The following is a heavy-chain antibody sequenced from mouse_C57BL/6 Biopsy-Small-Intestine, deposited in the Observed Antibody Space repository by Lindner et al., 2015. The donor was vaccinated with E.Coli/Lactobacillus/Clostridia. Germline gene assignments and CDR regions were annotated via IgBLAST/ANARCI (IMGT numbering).Heavy chain of an antibody. CDR1: GYTFIDYY. Sequence: SVKVSCKASGYTFIDYYMHWVRQAPGQGLEWVGRIHPATGGTNYAPTFKGRVTMTRDTSINTVYMELTRLRSDDTAVFYCARDLDVDGVHFCLDVWGKGTTVTVSS. CDR3: ARDLDVDGVHFCLDV. V-gene: IGHV14-2*01. J-gene: IGHJ1*03. CDR2: IHPATGGT.